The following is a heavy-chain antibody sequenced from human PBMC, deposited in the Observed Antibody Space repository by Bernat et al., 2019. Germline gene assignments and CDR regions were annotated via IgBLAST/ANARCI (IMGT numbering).Heavy chain of an antibody. J-gene: IGHJ4*02. Sequence: QVQLVQSGAEVKKPGASVTVSCKASGYTFTGSYMHWVRQAPGQGLEWMGWINPNSGGTNYAQKFQGWVTMTRDTSISTAYMELSRLRSDDTAVYYCATSSKYSSSWYDYWGQGTLVTVSS. D-gene: IGHD6-13*01. V-gene: IGHV1-2*04. CDR2: INPNSGGT. CDR1: GYTFTGSY. CDR3: ATSSKYSSSWYDY.